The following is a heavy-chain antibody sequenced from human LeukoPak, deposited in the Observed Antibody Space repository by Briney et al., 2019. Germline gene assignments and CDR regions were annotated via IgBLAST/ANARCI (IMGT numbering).Heavy chain of an antibody. CDR1: AYTFTSYG. CDR2: ISAYNGNT. CDR3: ARPFSSVWPVDY. V-gene: IGHV1-18*01. Sequence: ASVTLSFTSSAYTFTSYGISWVRQAPGQGLEWMGWISAYNGNTNYAQKLQGRVTMTTDTSTSTATMELRSLRSDDTAVYYCARPFSSVWPVDYWGQGTLVSVSS. J-gene: IGHJ4*02. D-gene: IGHD6-19*01.